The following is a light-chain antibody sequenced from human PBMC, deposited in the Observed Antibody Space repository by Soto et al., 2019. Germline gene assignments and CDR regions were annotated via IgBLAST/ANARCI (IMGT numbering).Light chain of an antibody. J-gene: IGKJ4*01. CDR1: QSVSSY. CDR2: DAS. Sequence: EIVLTQSPATLSLSPGERATLSCRASQSVSSYIAWYQQKPGQAPRLLIYDASTRATGIPARFSGSGSGTDFTLTISSLEPEDFAIYYCQQRSNWPPVTFGGGTKVEIK. CDR3: QQRSNWPPVT. V-gene: IGKV3-11*01.